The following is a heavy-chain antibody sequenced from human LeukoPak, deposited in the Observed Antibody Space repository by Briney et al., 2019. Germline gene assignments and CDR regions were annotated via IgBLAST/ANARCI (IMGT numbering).Heavy chain of an antibody. D-gene: IGHD6-19*01. Sequence: GGSLRLSCAASGFTFSSYAMSWVRQAPGKGLEWVSAISGSGGSTYYADSVKGRFTISRDNSKNTLYLQMNSLRAEDTAVYYCANPPSWYSSGWYGYWGQGTLVTVPS. CDR1: GFTFSSYA. J-gene: IGHJ4*02. CDR3: ANPPSWYSSGWYGY. V-gene: IGHV3-23*01. CDR2: ISGSGGST.